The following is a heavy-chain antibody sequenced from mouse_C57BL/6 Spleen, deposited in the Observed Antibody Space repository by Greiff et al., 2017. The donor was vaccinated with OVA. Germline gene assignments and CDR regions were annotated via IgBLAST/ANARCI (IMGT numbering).Heavy chain of an antibody. Sequence: EVKLEESGGGLVKPGGSLKLSCAASGFTFSDYGMHWVRQAPEKGLEWVAYISSGSSTIYYADTVKGRFTISRDNAKNTLFLQMTSLRSEDTAMYYCARNWDKYYFDYWGQGTTLTVSS. J-gene: IGHJ2*01. D-gene: IGHD4-1*01. CDR2: ISSGSSTI. CDR3: ARNWDKYYFDY. CDR1: GFTFSDYG. V-gene: IGHV5-17*01.